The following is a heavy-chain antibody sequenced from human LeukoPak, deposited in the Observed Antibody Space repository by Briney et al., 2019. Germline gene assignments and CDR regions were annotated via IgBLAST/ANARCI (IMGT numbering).Heavy chain of an antibody. V-gene: IGHV4-39*01. CDR2: IYYSGST. J-gene: IGHJ4*02. CDR3: ARHGRIAAAGSPSFDY. CDR1: GGSISSSSCY. D-gene: IGHD6-13*01. Sequence: SETLSLTCTVSGGSISSSSCYWGWIRRPPGKGLEWIGSIYYSGSTYYNPSLKSRVTTSVDTSKNQFSLKLSSVTAADTAVYYCARHGRIAAAGSPSFDYWGQGTLVTVSS.